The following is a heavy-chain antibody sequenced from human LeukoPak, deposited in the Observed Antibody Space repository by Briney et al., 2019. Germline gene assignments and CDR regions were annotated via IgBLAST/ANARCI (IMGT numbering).Heavy chain of an antibody. V-gene: IGHV3-53*01. Sequence: GGPPRLSCAASGFTVITNDMTWVRQAPGKGLEWVSVLYSDGNTKYADSVQGRFTISRDNSKNTLYLEMNSLSPDDTAVYYCARGVEPLAANTLAYWGQGTLVTVSS. D-gene: IGHD1-14*01. CDR1: GFTVITND. J-gene: IGHJ4*02. CDR2: LYSDGNT. CDR3: ARGVEPLAANTLAY.